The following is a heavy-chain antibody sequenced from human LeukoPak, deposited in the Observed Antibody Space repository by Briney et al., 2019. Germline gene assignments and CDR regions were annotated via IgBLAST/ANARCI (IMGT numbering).Heavy chain of an antibody. CDR3: ARFRLGGRSGYELDY. V-gene: IGHV4-34*01. CDR2: INHSGST. J-gene: IGHJ4*02. Sequence: PSETLSLTCAVYGGSFSGYYWSWIRQPPGKGLEWIGEINHSGSTNYNPSLKSRVTISVDTSKNQFSLKLSSVTAADTAVYYCARFRLGGRSGYELDYWGQGTLVTVSS. CDR1: GGSFSGYY. D-gene: IGHD5-12*01.